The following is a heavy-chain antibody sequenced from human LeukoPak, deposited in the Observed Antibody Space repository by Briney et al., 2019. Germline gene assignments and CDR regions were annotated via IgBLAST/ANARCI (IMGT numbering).Heavy chain of an antibody. Sequence: GGSLRLSCAASGFTVSSNYMSWVRQAPGKGLEWVSVIYSGGSTYCADSVKGRFTISRHNSKNTLYLQMNSLRAEDTAVYYCARGISMVRGVIPSYNWFDPWGQGTLVTVSS. J-gene: IGHJ5*02. CDR3: ARGISMVRGVIPSYNWFDP. D-gene: IGHD3-10*01. CDR1: GFTVSSNY. V-gene: IGHV3-53*04. CDR2: IYSGGST.